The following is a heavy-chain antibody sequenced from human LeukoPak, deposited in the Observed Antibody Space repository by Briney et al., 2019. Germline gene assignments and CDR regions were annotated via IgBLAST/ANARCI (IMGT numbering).Heavy chain of an antibody. CDR1: GGSISSRTYY. CDR2: INHSGST. V-gene: IGHV4-39*07. D-gene: IGHD6-6*01. Sequence: PSETLSLTCTVSGGSISSRTYYWGWIRQPPGKGLEWIGEINHSGSTNYNPSLKSRVTISVDTSKNQFSLKLSSVTAADTAVYYCARGSAAGFDYWGQGTLVTVSS. CDR3: ARGSAAGFDY. J-gene: IGHJ4*02.